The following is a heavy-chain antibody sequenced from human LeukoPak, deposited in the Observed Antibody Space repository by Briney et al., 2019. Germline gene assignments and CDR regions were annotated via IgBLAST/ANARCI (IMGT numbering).Heavy chain of an antibody. CDR1: GFTFSSYE. J-gene: IGHJ4*02. D-gene: IGHD1-26*01. CDR3: ARADYTSTYCGSLDY. V-gene: IGHV3-48*03. Sequence: GGSLRLSCTASGFTFSSYEMNWVRQAPGKGLEWVSYISSSGSTIYYADSVKGRFTISRENAKNSLYLQMNSLRAEDTAVYYCARADYTSTYCGSLDYWGQGTLVTVSS. CDR2: ISSSGSTI.